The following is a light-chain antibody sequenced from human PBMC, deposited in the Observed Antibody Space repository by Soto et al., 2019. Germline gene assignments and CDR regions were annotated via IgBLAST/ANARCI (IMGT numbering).Light chain of an antibody. CDR1: SSDVGYYDY. Sequence: QSALTQPPSASGFPGQSVTISGTGTSSDVGYYDYVSWYQQHPGKAPKLVIYEVTKRPSGVPDRVSASKSGNTASLTVSGLRAEDEADYYCSSYAGSNNFVFGSGTKLTVL. V-gene: IGLV2-8*01. CDR2: EVT. J-gene: IGLJ1*01. CDR3: SSYAGSNNFV.